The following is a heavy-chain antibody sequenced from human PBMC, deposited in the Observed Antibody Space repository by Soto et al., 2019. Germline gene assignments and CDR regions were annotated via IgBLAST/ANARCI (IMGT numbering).Heavy chain of an antibody. V-gene: IGHV3-30*18. J-gene: IGHJ6*02. D-gene: IGHD6-25*01. Sequence: QVQLVESGGGVVQPGRSLRLSCAASGFTFSSYGMHWVRQAPGKGLEWVAVISYDGSNKYYADSVKGRFTISRDNSKNTLFLQMNSLRAEDRAVYYCAKDLLRPGRADGMDVWGQGTTVTVSS. CDR2: ISYDGSNK. CDR1: GFTFSSYG. CDR3: AKDLLRPGRADGMDV.